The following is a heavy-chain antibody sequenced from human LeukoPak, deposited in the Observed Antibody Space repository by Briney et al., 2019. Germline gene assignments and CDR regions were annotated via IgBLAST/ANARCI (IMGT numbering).Heavy chain of an antibody. CDR2: MNPNSGNT. CDR3: ARVGEVVPAAIRWVSGYYYYYYYMDV. J-gene: IGHJ6*03. D-gene: IGHD2-2*02. Sequence: ASVKVSCKASGYTFTNYGISWVRQAPGQGLEWMGWMNPNSGNTGYAQKFQGRVTITRNTSISTAYVELSSLRSEDTAVYYCARVGEVVPAAIRWVSGYYYYYYYMDVWGKGTTVTVSS. CDR1: GYTFTNYG. V-gene: IGHV1-8*03.